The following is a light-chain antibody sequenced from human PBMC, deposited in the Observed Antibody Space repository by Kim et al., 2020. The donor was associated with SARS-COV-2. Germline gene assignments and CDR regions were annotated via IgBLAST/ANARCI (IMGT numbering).Light chain of an antibody. CDR1: QSLLDSTGYDY. V-gene: IGKV2-28*01. Sequence: PASIACRSSQSLLDSTGYDYLDCYLHNPGQSPQLLIYLVSNRASGVPDRFSGSGSRTDFTLKISRVEAEDVGVYYCMQTLQTPLTFGQGTKVDIK. CDR3: MQTLQTPLT. CDR2: LVS. J-gene: IGKJ1*01.